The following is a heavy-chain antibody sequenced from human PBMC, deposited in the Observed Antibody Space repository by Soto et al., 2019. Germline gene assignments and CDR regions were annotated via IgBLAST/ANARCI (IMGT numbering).Heavy chain of an antibody. Sequence: EVQLVESGGGLVKPGGSLRLSCAASGFTFSNDWMNWVRQAPGKGLEWVGRIKSKTDGGTTDYAAPVKGRFTISRDDSKNTLYLQMNSLKTEDTAVYYCTTRPTIDSSSWPITDYYYGMDVWGQGTTVTVSS. CDR1: GFTFSNDW. D-gene: IGHD6-13*01. V-gene: IGHV3-15*07. J-gene: IGHJ6*02. CDR3: TTRPTIDSSSWPITDYYYGMDV. CDR2: IKSKTDGGTT.